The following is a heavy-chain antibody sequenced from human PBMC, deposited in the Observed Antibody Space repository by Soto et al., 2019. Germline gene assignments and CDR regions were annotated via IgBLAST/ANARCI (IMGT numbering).Heavy chain of an antibody. CDR1: GFTFSSYA. CDR2: ISYDGSNK. D-gene: IGHD1-26*01. CDR3: ARDRYSGSYSGY. V-gene: IGHV3-30-3*01. Sequence: QVQLVESGGGVVQPGRSLRISCAASGFTFSSYAMHWVRQAPGKGLEWVAVISYDGSNKYYADSVKGRFTISRDNSKNTLYLQMNSLRAEDTAVYYCARDRYSGSYSGYWGQGTLVTVSS. J-gene: IGHJ4*02.